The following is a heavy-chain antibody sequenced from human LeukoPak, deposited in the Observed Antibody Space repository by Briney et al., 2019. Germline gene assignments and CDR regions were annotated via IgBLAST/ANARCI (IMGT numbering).Heavy chain of an antibody. J-gene: IGHJ4*02. V-gene: IGHV3-23*01. Sequence: GGSLRLSCAASTFTFNNYAMSWVRQAPGEGLEWVSSITGSGATTYYANSVKGRFSISRDNSKNTVYLQMSSLRAEDTAVYYCARGVGAAVAYWGQGTLVTVSS. D-gene: IGHD6-19*01. CDR2: ITGSGATT. CDR3: ARGVGAAVAY. CDR1: TFTFNNYA.